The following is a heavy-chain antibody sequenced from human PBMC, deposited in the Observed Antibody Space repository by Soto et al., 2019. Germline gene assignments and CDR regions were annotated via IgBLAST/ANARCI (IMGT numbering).Heavy chain of an antibody. V-gene: IGHV3-23*01. CDR1: GFTFSSYA. J-gene: IGHJ4*02. CDR2: ISGSGGRT. D-gene: IGHD2-2*01. CDR3: AKDLTYCTSTNCYDWGYFDY. Sequence: QPGGSLRLSCAASGFTFSSYAMSWVRQAPGKGLEWLSAISGSGGRTYYADSVKGRFTISRDNPKNTLYLQINSLRAEDTAVYYCAKDLTYCTSTNCYDWGYFDYWGQGTLVTVSS.